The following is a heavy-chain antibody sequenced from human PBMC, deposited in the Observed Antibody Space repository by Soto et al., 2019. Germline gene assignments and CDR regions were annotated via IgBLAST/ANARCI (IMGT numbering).Heavy chain of an antibody. Sequence: SQTLSLTCAISGDSVSSNSAAWNWIRQSPSRGLEWLGRTYYRSKWYNDYAVSVKSRITINPDISKNQFSLQLNSVTPEDTAVYFCAGGPSVTGSFFDSWGQGTLVTVSS. J-gene: IGHJ4*02. D-gene: IGHD6-19*01. V-gene: IGHV6-1*01. CDR2: TYYRSKWYN. CDR3: AGGPSVTGSFFDS. CDR1: GDSVSSNSAA.